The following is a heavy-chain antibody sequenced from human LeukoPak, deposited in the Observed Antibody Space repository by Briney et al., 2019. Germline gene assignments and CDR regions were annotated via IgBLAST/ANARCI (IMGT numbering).Heavy chain of an antibody. V-gene: IGHV4-39*07. CDR3: ARVEKYTSSGPTDP. J-gene: IGHJ5*02. Sequence: SETLSLTCTVSGGSISSGSYYWSWIRQPAGKGLEWIGNIYYSGGTYYTPSLKSRVTISIDTTKNQFSLMLSSVTAADTAVYYCARVEKYTSSGPTDPWGQGTLVTVSS. CDR1: GGSISSGSYY. D-gene: IGHD6-13*01. CDR2: IYYSGGT.